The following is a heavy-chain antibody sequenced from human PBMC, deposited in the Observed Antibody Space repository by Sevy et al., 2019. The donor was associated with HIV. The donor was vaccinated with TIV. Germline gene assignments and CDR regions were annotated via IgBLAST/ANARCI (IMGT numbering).Heavy chain of an antibody. CDR3: ARGYCGGGSCTAFDP. CDR1: GFSISNNY. J-gene: IGHJ5*02. D-gene: IGHD2-15*01. V-gene: IGHV3-53*01. Sequence: GGSLRLSCAASGFSISNNYTAWVRQAPGKGLECVSVMYSGGSPYYADSVKGRFARSRDMSKNTVYLQMNSLRAEDTAVYYCARGYCGGGSCTAFDPWGQGTLVTVSS. CDR2: MYSGGSP.